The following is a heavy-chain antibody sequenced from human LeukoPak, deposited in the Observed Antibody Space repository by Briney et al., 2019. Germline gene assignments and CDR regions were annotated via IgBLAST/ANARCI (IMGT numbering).Heavy chain of an antibody. CDR1: GDSISTNY. J-gene: IGHJ4*02. CDR3: ARLNSGSYPLGFFDY. V-gene: IGHV4-59*01. D-gene: IGHD1-26*01. CDR2: IYSSGST. Sequence: PSETLSLTCTVSGDSISTNYWTWIRQPPGKGLEWIGYIYSSGSTNYNPSLKSRVTISVDTSKNQFSLNLSSVTAADTAVYYCARLNSGSYPLGFFDYWGQGTLVTVSS.